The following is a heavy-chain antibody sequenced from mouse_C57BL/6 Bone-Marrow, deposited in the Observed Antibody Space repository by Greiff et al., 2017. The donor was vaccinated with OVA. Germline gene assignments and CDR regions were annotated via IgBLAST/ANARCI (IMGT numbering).Heavy chain of an antibody. J-gene: IGHJ2*01. V-gene: IGHV14-4*01. CDR3: TSTMVTTSDD. CDR1: GFNIKDDY. CDR2: LDPENGDT. Sequence: EVQLQQSGAELVRPGASVKLSCTASGFNIKDDYMHWVKQRPEQGLEWIGWLDPENGDTEYASKFQGKATITADTSSNTAYLQLSSLTSEDTAVYYCTSTMVTTSDDWGQGTTLTVSS. D-gene: IGHD2-2*01.